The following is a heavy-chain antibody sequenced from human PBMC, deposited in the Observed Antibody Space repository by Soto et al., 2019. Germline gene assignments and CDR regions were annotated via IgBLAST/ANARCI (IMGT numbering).Heavy chain of an antibody. CDR3: AKTRDLGKCGECPDNVPFDP. Sequence: EVQLVESGGALVQPGGSLRLSCAASGFTFDDYAMHWFRLAPGKGLEWFSGVSWNSANLAYADSGRGRFTISRDNAKNSVHLQMNSLREDDTALYYCAKTRDLGKCGECPDNVPFDPWGQGTLVTVSS. D-gene: IGHD2-21*01. J-gene: IGHJ5*02. CDR1: GFTFDDYA. CDR2: VSWNSANL. V-gene: IGHV3-9*01.